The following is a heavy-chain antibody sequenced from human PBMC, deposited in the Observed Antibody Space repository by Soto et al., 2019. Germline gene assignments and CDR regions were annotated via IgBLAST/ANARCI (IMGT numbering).Heavy chain of an antibody. V-gene: IGHV4-39*01. J-gene: IGHJ4*02. CDR3: ARPIVAAAFDY. Sequence: PSETLSLTCTVSGGSISGSSYYWGWIRQPPGKGLEWTGSIYYSGSTYYNPSLKSRVTISVDTSKNQFSLKLSSVTAADTAVYYCARPIVAAAFDYWGLGTLVTVSS. CDR1: GGSISGSSYY. D-gene: IGHD6-13*01. CDR2: IYYSGST.